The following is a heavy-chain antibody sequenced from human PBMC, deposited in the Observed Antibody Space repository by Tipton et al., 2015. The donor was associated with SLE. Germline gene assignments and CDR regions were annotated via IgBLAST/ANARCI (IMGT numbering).Heavy chain of an antibody. J-gene: IGHJ4*02. V-gene: IGHV4-31*03. CDR3: ASVDTAMVTDRTGFYYDSSGYSDY. CDR1: GGSISSGSYY. CDR2: IYYSGST. Sequence: TLSLTCTVSGGSISSGSYYWSWIRQPPGKGLEWIGYIYYSGSTYYNPSLKSRVTISVDTSKNQFSLKLSSVTAADTAVYYCASVDTAMVTDRTGFYYDSSGYSDYWGQGTLVTVSS. D-gene: IGHD3-22*01.